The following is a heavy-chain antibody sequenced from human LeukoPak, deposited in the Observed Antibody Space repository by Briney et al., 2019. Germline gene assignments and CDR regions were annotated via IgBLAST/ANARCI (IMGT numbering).Heavy chain of an antibody. D-gene: IGHD6-6*01. Sequence: KTSQTLSLTCTVSGGSISSGSYYWSWIRQPAGKGLEWIGRIYTSGSTNYNPSLKSRVTISVDTSKNQFSLKLSSVTAADTAVYYCARDHPSQWSIAARPGGWFDPWGQGTLVTVSS. J-gene: IGHJ5*02. CDR1: GGSISSGSYY. V-gene: IGHV4-61*02. CDR2: IYTSGST. CDR3: ARDHPSQWSIAARPGGWFDP.